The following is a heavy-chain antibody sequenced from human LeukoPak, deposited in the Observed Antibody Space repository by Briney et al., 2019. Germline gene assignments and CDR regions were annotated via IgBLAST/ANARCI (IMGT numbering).Heavy chain of an antibody. D-gene: IGHD1-14*01. CDR2: LDPNNGDT. J-gene: IGHJ3*02. V-gene: IGHV1-2*02. Sequence: ASVKVSCKASAYTFTGYYLHWVRQAPGQGFQWVGWLDPNNGDTDYAQKFQGRVTMTRDMSISTAYMDLGRLTSDYTAVYYCARRSRNGLDAFDIWGQGTMVTVSS. CDR1: AYTFTGYY. CDR3: ARRSRNGLDAFDI.